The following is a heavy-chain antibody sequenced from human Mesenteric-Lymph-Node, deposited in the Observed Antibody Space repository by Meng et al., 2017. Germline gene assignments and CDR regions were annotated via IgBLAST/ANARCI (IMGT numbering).Heavy chain of an antibody. CDR1: EFSFTNAW. CDR3: ARSFYGSGYYVDS. D-gene: IGHD6-19*01. V-gene: IGHV3-72*01. J-gene: IGHJ4*02. Sequence: GESLKISCAASEFSFTNAWMSWVRQAPGKGLEWVGRSRNKANRYTTEYAASVKGRFIVSRDDSKNSLYLQMNSLETDDTAVYYCARSFYGSGYYVDSWGQGTLVTVSS. CDR2: SRNKANRYTT.